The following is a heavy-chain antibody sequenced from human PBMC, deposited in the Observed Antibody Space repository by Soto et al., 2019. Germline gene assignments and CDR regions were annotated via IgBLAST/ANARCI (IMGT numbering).Heavy chain of an antibody. D-gene: IGHD3-10*01. CDR3: ARGGRESSIYYYYGMDG. Sequence: SSVKVSCKASGGTFSSYAISWVRQAPGQGLEWMGGIIPIFGTANYAQKFQGRVTITADESTSTAYMELSSLRSEDTAVYYCARGGRESSIYYYYGMDGWCQGPTVSVSS. V-gene: IGHV1-69*13. CDR2: IIPIFGTA. CDR1: GGTFSSYA. J-gene: IGHJ6*02.